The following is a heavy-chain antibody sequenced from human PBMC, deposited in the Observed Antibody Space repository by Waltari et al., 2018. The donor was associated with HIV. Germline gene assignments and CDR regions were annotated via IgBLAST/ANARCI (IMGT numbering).Heavy chain of an antibody. D-gene: IGHD2-2*01. V-gene: IGHV3-33*01. Sequence: QVQLVESGGGVVQPGKSLRLSCAASGFTFSSYAMHWVRQAPGKGLEWGAVIWHDAKKQYYADSVQGRFTISRDNSKNTLYLQMNSLRAEDTALYYCARDSPAFSRGTEELDYWGQGTLVTVSS. CDR1: GFTFSSYA. J-gene: IGHJ4*02. CDR3: ARDSPAFSRGTEELDY. CDR2: IWHDAKKQ.